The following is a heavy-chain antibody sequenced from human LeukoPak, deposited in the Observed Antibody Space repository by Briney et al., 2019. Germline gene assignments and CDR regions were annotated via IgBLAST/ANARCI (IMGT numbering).Heavy chain of an antibody. CDR1: GGFISSYY. CDR3: ARGDLYDGGGRNWFDP. Sequence: PSETLSLTCTVSGGFISSYYWSWIRQPPGKGLEWIGYIYYSGSTSYNPSLKSRVTISVDTSKDQFSLRLTSVTAADTAVYYCARGDLYDGGGRNWFDPWGQGTLVTVSS. D-gene: IGHD3-16*01. CDR2: IYYSGST. J-gene: IGHJ5*02. V-gene: IGHV4-59*12.